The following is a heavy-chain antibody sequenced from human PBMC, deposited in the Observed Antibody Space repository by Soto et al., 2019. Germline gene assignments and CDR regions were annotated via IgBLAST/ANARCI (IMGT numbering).Heavy chain of an antibody. D-gene: IGHD3-10*01. CDR2: IYYSGST. CDR1: GGSMSRYY. Sequence: SESLSLTCTVAGGSMSRYYWNWIRQPPGKGLEWIGYIYYSGSTNYNPSLKSRVTISVDTSKNQFSLKLSSVTAADTAVYYCARDPGSGSYYGWFDPWGQGTLVT. J-gene: IGHJ5*02. CDR3: ARDPGSGSYYGWFDP. V-gene: IGHV4-59*01.